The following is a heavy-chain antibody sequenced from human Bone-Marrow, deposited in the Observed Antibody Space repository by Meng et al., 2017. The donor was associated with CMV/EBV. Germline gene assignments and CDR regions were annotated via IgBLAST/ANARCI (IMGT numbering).Heavy chain of an antibody. D-gene: IGHD3-22*01. Sequence: GESLKISCAASGFTFSSYGMHWVRQAPGKGLEWVAFIRYDGSNKYYADSVKGRFTISRDNSKNTLYLQMNSLRAEDTAVFYCARDRESDNSAYYYYYYYYDMSVWGQGTTVTVSS. CDR3: ARDRESDNSAYYYYYYYYDMSV. J-gene: IGHJ6*02. CDR1: GFTFSSYG. CDR2: IRYDGSNK. V-gene: IGHV3-30*02.